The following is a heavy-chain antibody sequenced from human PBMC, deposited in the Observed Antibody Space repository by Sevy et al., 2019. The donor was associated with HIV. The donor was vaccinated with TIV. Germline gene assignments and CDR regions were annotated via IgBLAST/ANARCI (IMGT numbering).Heavy chain of an antibody. D-gene: IGHD6-25*01. CDR2: IYYSGMT. V-gene: IGHV4-59*01. J-gene: IGHJ6*02. CDR1: GVSISGYY. Sequence: SETLSLTCTVSGVSISGYYWSWIRQSPGKGLEWIGYIYYSGMTNYNPSLKSRVTISDDTSKNQFSLKLNSVTAAVTAVYYCARAAAEYYYGMDVWGQGTKVTVSS. CDR3: ARAAAEYYYGMDV.